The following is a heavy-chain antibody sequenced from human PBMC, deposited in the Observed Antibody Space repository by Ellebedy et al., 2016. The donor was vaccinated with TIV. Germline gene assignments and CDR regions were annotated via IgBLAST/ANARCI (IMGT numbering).Heavy chain of an antibody. CDR2: IWYDGTIK. CDR3: ARGVRAGYGDSYYFDS. Sequence: GESLKISCAASGFSFSNYGMHWVRQAPGKGLEWLTVIWYDGTIKNYADSMKGRVIVSRDNSMHTLYLQMNSLRVEDTAVYYCARGVRAGYGDSYYFDSWGQGTLVTVSS. CDR1: GFSFSNYG. V-gene: IGHV3-33*01. J-gene: IGHJ4*02. D-gene: IGHD4-17*01.